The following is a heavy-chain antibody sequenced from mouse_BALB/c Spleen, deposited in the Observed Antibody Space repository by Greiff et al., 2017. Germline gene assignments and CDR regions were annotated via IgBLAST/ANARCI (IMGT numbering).Heavy chain of an antibody. CDR1: GYSFTGYF. V-gene: IGHV1-20*02. CDR3: ARDSGSTMITSAMDY. J-gene: IGHJ4*01. D-gene: IGHD2-4*01. CDR2: INPCNGDN. Sequence: EVQLQQSGPELVKPGASVKISCKASGYSFTGYFMNWVMQSHGKSLEWIGGINPCNGDNFYNQKFKGKATLTVDKSSSTAHMELRSLASEDSAVYYCARDSGSTMITSAMDYWGQGTSVTVSS.